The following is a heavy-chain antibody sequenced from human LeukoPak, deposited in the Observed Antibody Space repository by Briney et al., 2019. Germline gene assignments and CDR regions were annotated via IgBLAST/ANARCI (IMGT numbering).Heavy chain of an antibody. V-gene: IGHV3-30*04. J-gene: IGHJ5*02. Sequence: GRSLRLSCAASGFTFSSYAMHWVRQAPGKGLEWVAVISYDGSNKYYADSVKGRFTISRDNSKNTLYLQMNSLRAEDTAVYYCAKVRGSGSYSFDPWGQGTLVTVSS. CDR1: GFTFSSYA. D-gene: IGHD3-10*01. CDR3: AKVRGSGSYSFDP. CDR2: ISYDGSNK.